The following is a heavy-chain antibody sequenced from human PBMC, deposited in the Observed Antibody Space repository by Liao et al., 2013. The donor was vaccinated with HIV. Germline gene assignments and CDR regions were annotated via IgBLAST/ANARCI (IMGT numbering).Heavy chain of an antibody. Sequence: QLQLQESGPGLVKPSETLSLTCTVSGGSISSSSYYWGWIRQPPGKGLEWIGYIYYSGSTNYNPSLKSRVTISVDTSKNQFSLKLSSVTAADTAVYYCARVAGVTTVYYFDYWGQGTLVTVSS. J-gene: IGHJ4*02. CDR3: ARVAGVTTVYYFDY. CDR1: GGSISSSSYY. CDR2: IYYSGST. D-gene: IGHD4-17*01. V-gene: IGHV4-61*05.